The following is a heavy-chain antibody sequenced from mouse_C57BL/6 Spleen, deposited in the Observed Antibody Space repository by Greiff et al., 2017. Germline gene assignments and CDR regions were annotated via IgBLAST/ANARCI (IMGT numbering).Heavy chain of an antibody. D-gene: IGHD2-2*01. J-gene: IGHJ4*01. CDR3: ATAVHYGSGEGNAMDY. CDR2: INPSSGYT. Sequence: VQLQQPGAELARPGASVKMSCKASGYTFTSYTMHWVKQRPGQGLEWIGYINPSSGYTKYNQKFKDKATLTVDKSSSTAYMQLSSLTSEDCAVYYCATAVHYGSGEGNAMDYWGQGTSVTVSS. CDR1: GYTFTSYT. V-gene: IGHV1-4*01.